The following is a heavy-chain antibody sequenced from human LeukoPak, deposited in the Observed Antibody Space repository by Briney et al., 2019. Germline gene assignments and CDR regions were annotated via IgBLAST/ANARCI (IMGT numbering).Heavy chain of an antibody. CDR3: ALDFRGY. Sequence: PGGSLRLSCAASEFTFNTYSMNWVRQAPGKGLEWVSAISGSGGSTYYADSVKGRFTISRDNSKNTLYLQMNSLRAEDTAVYYCALDFRGYWGQGTLVTVSS. CDR2: ISGSGGST. V-gene: IGHV3-23*01. CDR1: EFTFNTYS. D-gene: IGHD3-3*01. J-gene: IGHJ4*02.